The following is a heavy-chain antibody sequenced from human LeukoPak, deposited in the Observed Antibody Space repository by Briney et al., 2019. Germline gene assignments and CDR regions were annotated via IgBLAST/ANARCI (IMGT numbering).Heavy chain of an antibody. CDR2: IYHSGST. D-gene: IGHD3-22*01. CDR3: ARTDSSGYYYFDY. CDR1: GGSISSSNW. V-gene: IGHV4-4*02. Sequence: SGTLSLTCAVSGGSISSSNWWSWVRQPPGKGLGWIGEIYHSGSTNYNPSLKSRVTISVDKSKNQFSLKLSSVTAADTAVYYCARTDSSGYYYFDYWGQGTLVTVSS. J-gene: IGHJ4*02.